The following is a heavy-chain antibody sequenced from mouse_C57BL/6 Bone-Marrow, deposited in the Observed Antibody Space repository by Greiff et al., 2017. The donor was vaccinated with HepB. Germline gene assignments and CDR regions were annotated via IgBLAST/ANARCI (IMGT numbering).Heavy chain of an antibody. CDR3: TRYYYGSSYDWYFDV. D-gene: IGHD1-1*01. V-gene: IGHV1-15*01. CDR2: IDPEIGGT. Sequence: VQLQQSGTVLARPGASVTLSCKASGYTFTDYEMHWVKQTPVHGLEWIGAIDPEIGGTAYNQKFKGKAILTADKSSSTAYMELRSLTSEDSAVYYCTRYYYGSSYDWYFDVWGTGTTVTVSS. CDR1: GYTFTDYE. J-gene: IGHJ1*03.